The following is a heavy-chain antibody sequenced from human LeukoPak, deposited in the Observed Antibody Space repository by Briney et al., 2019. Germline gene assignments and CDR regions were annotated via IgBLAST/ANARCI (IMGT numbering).Heavy chain of an antibody. CDR3: ARLCGGDCYSYYYYGMDV. V-gene: IGHV4-34*01. D-gene: IGHD2-21*02. CDR2: INHSGST. J-gene: IGHJ6*02. CDR1: GGSFSGYY. Sequence: PSETLSLTCAVYGGSFSGYYWRWIRQPPGKGLEWIGEINHSGSTNYNPSLKSRVTISVDTSKNQFSLKLSSVTAADTAVYYCARLCGGDCYSYYYYGMDVWGQGTTVTVSS.